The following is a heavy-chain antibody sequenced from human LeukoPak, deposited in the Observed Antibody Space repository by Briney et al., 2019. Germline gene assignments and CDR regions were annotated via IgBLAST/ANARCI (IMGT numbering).Heavy chain of an antibody. CDR2: IYYSGST. CDR3: ARQGSVGLADAFDI. CDR1: DGSLSTYY. Sequence: SETLSLTCTVSDGSLSTYYWSWARQPPGKELEWIGYIYYSGSTNYNPSLKSRVAMSVDTSKNQFSLKLSSVTAADTAVYYCARQGSVGLADAFDIWGQGTMVTVSS. D-gene: IGHD6-19*01. J-gene: IGHJ3*02. V-gene: IGHV4-59*08.